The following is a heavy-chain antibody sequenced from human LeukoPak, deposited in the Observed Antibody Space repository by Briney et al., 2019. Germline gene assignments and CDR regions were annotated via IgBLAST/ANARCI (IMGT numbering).Heavy chain of an antibody. CDR2: IYYSGST. Sequence: PSETLFLTCTVSGGSISSHYWSWIRQPPGKGLEWIGYIYYSGSTNYNPSLKSRVTISVDTSKNQFSLKLSSVTAADTAVYYCARAGYSYGYVYYYYYMDVWGKGTTVTVSS. J-gene: IGHJ6*03. CDR3: ARAGYSYGYVYYYYYMDV. V-gene: IGHV4-59*11. CDR1: GGSISSHY. D-gene: IGHD5-18*01.